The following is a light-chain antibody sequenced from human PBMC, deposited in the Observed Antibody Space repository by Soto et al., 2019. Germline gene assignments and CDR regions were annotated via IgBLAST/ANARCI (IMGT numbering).Light chain of an antibody. CDR1: RGVRSSY. J-gene: IGKJ5*01. Sequence: ENVLTRSPGTLSLSPEQRATLSCMTSRGVRSSYLAWYQQRPGQPPKLLIFGASSRATGIPARFSGSGSGTDFTLIINRLQPEDFALYFCQHYGRGSPIAFGLGTRVEIK. CDR2: GAS. CDR3: QHYGRGSPIA. V-gene: IGKV3-20*01.